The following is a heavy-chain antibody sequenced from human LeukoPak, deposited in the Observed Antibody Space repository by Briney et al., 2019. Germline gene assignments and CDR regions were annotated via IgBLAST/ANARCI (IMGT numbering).Heavy chain of an antibody. D-gene: IGHD1-14*01. CDR3: ARASRRGMDV. CDR1: GGSISSGGYS. V-gene: IGHV4-30-4*07. Sequence: SETLSLTCAVSGGSISSGGYSWSWIRQPPGTGLEWIGYIYYSGSTYYSPSLKSRVTISVDTSKNQFSLKLSSVTAADTAVYYCARASRRGMDVWGKGTTVTVSS. CDR2: IYYSGST. J-gene: IGHJ6*03.